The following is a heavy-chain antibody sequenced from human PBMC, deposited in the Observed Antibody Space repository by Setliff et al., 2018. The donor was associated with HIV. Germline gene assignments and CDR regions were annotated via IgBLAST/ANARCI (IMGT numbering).Heavy chain of an antibody. CDR1: GASISGYS. D-gene: IGHD3-22*01. V-gene: IGHV4-4*07. CDR3: ARDGVWSSGLDAFDI. CDR2: IETSGGNI. Sequence: SETLSLTCTVSGASISGYSGSWIRQAAGKGLEWIGRIETSGGNIDSNPSFKSRVTMSGETPKNQLSLKLSSVTAADTAVYYCARDGVWSSGLDAFDIWGQGTMVTVSS. J-gene: IGHJ3*02.